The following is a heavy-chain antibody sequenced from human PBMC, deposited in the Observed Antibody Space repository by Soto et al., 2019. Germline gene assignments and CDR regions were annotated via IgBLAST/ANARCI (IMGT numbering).Heavy chain of an antibody. Sequence: GSLRLSCAASGFTFSSYSMNWVRQAPGKGLEWVSSSSSSSSYIYYADSVKGRFTISRDNAKNSLYLQMNSLRAEDTAVYYCARDRVDSSGYYHEPFGYWGQGTLVTVSS. CDR3: ARDRVDSSGYYHEPFGY. CDR2: SSSSSSYI. D-gene: IGHD3-22*01. V-gene: IGHV3-21*01. J-gene: IGHJ4*02. CDR1: GFTFSSYS.